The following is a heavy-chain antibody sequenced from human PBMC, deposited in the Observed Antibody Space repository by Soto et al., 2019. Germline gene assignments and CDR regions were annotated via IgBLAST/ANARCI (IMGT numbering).Heavy chain of an antibody. CDR3: ARVVNSSGWNWFDP. J-gene: IGHJ5*02. D-gene: IGHD6-19*01. CDR2: IYYSGST. CDR1: GGSISSGGYY. Sequence: QVQLQESSPGLVKPSQTLSLTCTVSGGSISSGGYYWSWIRQHPGKGLEWIGYIYYSGSTYYNPSLKSRVTISVDTSKNQFSLKLSSVTAADTAVYYCARVVNSSGWNWFDPWGQGTLVTVSS. V-gene: IGHV4-31*03.